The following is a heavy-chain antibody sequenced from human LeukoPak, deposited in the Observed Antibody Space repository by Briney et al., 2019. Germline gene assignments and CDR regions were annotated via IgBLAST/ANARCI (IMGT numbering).Heavy chain of an antibody. CDR1: GFTFSSYS. V-gene: IGHV3-21*01. CDR3: TTWGVHRNWNDVWWFDP. J-gene: IGHJ5*02. CDR2: ISSSSSYI. D-gene: IGHD1-1*01. Sequence: GGSLRLSCAASGFTFSSYSMNWVRQAPGKGLEWVSSISSSSSYIYYAHSVKGRFTISRDNAKNSLYLQMNSLRAEDTAVYYCTTWGVHRNWNDVWWFDPWGQGTLVTVSS.